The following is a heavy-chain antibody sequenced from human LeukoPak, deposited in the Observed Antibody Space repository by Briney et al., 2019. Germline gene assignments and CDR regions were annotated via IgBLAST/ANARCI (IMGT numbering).Heavy chain of an antibody. Sequence: GASVKVSCKASGYTFTSYYMHWVRQAPGQGLEWMGGIIPIFGTANYAQKFQGRVTITADESTSTAYMELSSLRSEDTAVYYCASFHYDSSGYYLSFDYWGQGTLVTVSS. CDR1: GYTFTSYY. CDR2: IIPIFGTA. D-gene: IGHD3-22*01. J-gene: IGHJ4*02. CDR3: ASFHYDSSGYYLSFDY. V-gene: IGHV1-69*13.